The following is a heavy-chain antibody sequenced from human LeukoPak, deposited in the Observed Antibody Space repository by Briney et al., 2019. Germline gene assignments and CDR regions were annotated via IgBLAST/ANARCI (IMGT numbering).Heavy chain of an antibody. CDR3: ARVIEGGDAWDK. D-gene: IGHD3-16*01. CDR1: GFNFSDYW. CDR2: INTDGSRA. J-gene: IGHJ4*02. V-gene: IGHV3-74*01. Sequence: GGSLRLSCAASGFNFSDYWMHWVRQAPGKGLLWVSRINTDGSRASYADSVKGRITISRDNAQSMVYLQLNSLRVEDTAVYYCARVIEGGDAWDKWGQGTLVTVSS.